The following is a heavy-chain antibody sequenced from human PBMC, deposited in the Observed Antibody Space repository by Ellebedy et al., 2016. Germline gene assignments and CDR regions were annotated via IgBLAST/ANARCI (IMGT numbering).Heavy chain of an antibody. D-gene: IGHD6-19*01. CDR1: GFTFSFYS. V-gene: IGHV3-30-3*01. CDR2: ISKEGTYK. Sequence: GGSLRLSXEASGFTFSFYSMHWVRQAPGKGLEWVAVISKEGTYKGYADSVKGRFTISRDNSKSTLYVQMNSLRPEDTAVYYCVREQLAVGSGWAPPYFDYWGQGTLVTVSS. J-gene: IGHJ4*02. CDR3: VREQLAVGSGWAPPYFDY.